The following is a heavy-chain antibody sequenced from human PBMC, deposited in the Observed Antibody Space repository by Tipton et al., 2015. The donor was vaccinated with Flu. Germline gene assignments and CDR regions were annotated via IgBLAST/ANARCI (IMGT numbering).Heavy chain of an antibody. CDR3: VRGNWNYVKY. CDR1: GFIFSAYS. CDR2: IKKDGSEM. J-gene: IGHJ4*02. D-gene: IGHD1-7*01. Sequence: GSLRLSCAASGFIFSAYSMSWVRQAPGKGLEWVANIKKDGSEMYHADSVKGRFTISRDNAKNSLFLQMNSLRVEDSAVYYCVRGNWNYVKYWGQGTLVTVSS. V-gene: IGHV3-7*04.